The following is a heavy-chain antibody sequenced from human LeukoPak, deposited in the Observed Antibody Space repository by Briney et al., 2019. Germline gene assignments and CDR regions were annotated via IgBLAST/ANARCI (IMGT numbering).Heavy chain of an antibody. D-gene: IGHD3-22*01. V-gene: IGHV3-21*01. Sequence: GGSLRLSCAASGFTFSSYAMSWVRQAPGKGLEWVSSISSSSSYIYYADSVKGRFTISRDNAKNSLYLQMNSLRAEDTAVYYCARAYYYDSSGLHYWGQGTLVTVSS. CDR1: GFTFSSYA. CDR3: ARAYYYDSSGLHY. J-gene: IGHJ4*02. CDR2: ISSSSSYI.